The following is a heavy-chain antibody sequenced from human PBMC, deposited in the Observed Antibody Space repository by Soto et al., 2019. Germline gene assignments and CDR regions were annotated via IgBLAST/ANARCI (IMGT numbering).Heavy chain of an antibody. D-gene: IGHD1-26*01. CDR2: IYYSGST. V-gene: IGHV4-39*01. J-gene: IGHJ4*02. CDR3: ASNHRVGANYPDRKPFDY. CDR1: GGSISSSSYY. Sequence: SETLSLTCTVSGGSISSSSYYWGWIRQPPGKGLEWIGSIYYSGSTYYNPSLKSRVTISVDTSKNQFSLKLSSVTAADTAVYYCASNHRVGANYPDRKPFDYWGQGTLVTVSS.